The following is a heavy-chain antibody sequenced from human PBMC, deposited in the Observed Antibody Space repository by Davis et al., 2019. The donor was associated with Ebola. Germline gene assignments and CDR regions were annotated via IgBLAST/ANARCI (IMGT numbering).Heavy chain of an antibody. CDR2: INSDGSST. D-gene: IGHD6-19*01. CDR1: GFTFSSHW. V-gene: IGHV3-74*01. Sequence: HTGGSLRLSCAASGFTFSSHWMHWVRQAPGKGLVWVSHINSDGSSTRYADSVKGRVTISRDNAKNTLYLQMNSLRDEDTAVYYCARAGGQWLAPDYWGQGTLVTVSS. CDR3: ARAGGQWLAPDY. J-gene: IGHJ4*02.